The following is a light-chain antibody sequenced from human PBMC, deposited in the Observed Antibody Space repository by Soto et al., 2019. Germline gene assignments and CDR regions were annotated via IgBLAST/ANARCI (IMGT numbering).Light chain of an antibody. J-gene: IGLJ1*01. CDR1: SSDVGGYDY. Sequence: QSVLPQPASVSGSPGQSITISCTGTSSDVGGYDYVSWYQQHPGKAPKSMIYDVSNRPSGVSTRFSGSKSGNTASLTISGLQAEDEADYYCNSYTTSNTRQIVFGTGTKVTVL. CDR2: DVS. V-gene: IGLV2-14*01. CDR3: NSYTTSNTRQIV.